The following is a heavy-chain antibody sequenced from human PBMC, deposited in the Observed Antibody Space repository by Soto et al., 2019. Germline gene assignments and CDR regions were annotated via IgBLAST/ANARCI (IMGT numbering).Heavy chain of an antibody. CDR1: GGSISSSSYY. CDR3: ASPARWNPRYVFDY. D-gene: IGHD1-1*01. CDR2: IYYSGST. V-gene: IGHV4-39*01. Sequence: PSETLSLTCTVSGGSISSSSYYWGWIRQPPGKGLEWIGSIYYSGSTYYNPSLKSRVTISVDTSKNQFSLKLSSVTAADTAVYYCASPARWNPRYVFDYWGQGTLVTVSS. J-gene: IGHJ4*02.